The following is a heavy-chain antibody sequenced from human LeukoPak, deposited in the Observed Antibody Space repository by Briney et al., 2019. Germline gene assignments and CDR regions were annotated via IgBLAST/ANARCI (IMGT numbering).Heavy chain of an antibody. D-gene: IGHD3-10*01. Sequence: PGGSLRLSCAASGFTFSSYAMSWVRQAPGKGLEWVSAISGSGGSTYYADSVKGRFTISRDNSKNTLYLQMNSLRAEDTAVYYCAKGDVLLWFGDQMGYFDYWGQGTLVTVSS. CDR3: AKGDVLLWFGDQMGYFDY. V-gene: IGHV3-23*01. J-gene: IGHJ4*02. CDR1: GFTFSSYA. CDR2: ISGSGGST.